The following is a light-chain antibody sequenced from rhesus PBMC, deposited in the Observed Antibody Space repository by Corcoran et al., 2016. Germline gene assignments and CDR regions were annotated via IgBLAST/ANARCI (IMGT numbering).Light chain of an antibody. CDR1: QGISNK. CDR3: QHGYGTPYS. V-gene: IGKV1S15*01. Sequence: DIHMTQSPSSLSASVGDTVTITCRASQGISNKLAWYQQKRGKGPKSLIYTASTLQSGAPSRFSGSGVGTDFIFTISSLQPEDFATYYCQHGYGTPYSFGRGTKVEIK. J-gene: IGKJ2*01. CDR2: TAS.